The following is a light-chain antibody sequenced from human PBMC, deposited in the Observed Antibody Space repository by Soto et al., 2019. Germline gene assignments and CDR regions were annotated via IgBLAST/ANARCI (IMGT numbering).Light chain of an antibody. Sequence: QSVLTQPRSVSGAPGQRVTVSSTGSSSNIGAGHHVHWYQQLPGTAPKLLIYNNDNRPSGVPDRFSGSKSGTSASLAISGLQAEDKAEYYCQSYDTSLSDVLFGGGTKLTVL. V-gene: IGLV1-40*01. CDR2: NND. CDR1: SSNIGAGHH. J-gene: IGLJ2*01. CDR3: QSYDTSLSDVL.